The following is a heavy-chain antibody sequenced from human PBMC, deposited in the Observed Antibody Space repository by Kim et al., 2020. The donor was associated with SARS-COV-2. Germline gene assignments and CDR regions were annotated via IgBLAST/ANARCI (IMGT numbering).Heavy chain of an antibody. V-gene: IGHV4-4*02. D-gene: IGHD2-2*02. Sequence: STNYNPSLKRRVTISVDKSKNQCSLKLSSVTAADTAVYYCASLYPTRRDYWGQGTLVTVSS. CDR2: ST. J-gene: IGHJ4*02. CDR3: ASLYPTRRDY.